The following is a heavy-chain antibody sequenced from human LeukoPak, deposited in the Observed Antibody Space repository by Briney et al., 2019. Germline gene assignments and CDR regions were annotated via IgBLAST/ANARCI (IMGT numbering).Heavy chain of an antibody. CDR3: ARVGGCSGGSCFGLFDY. J-gene: IGHJ4*02. D-gene: IGHD2-15*01. CDR1: GGSISSSSYY. V-gene: IGHV4-39*07. Sequence: PSETLSLTCTVSGGSISSSSYYWGWIRQPPGKGLEWIGSIYYSGSTYYNPALKSRVTISVDTSKNQVSLKLRSVTAADTAVYYCARVGGCSGGSCFGLFDYWGQGTLVTVSS. CDR2: IYYSGST.